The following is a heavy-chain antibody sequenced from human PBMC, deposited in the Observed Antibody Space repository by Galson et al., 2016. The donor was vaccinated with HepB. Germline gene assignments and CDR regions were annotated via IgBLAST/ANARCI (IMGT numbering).Heavy chain of an antibody. CDR3: VKGGGINGLRGRGWFDS. Sequence: SLRLSCAASGFTFNSYAMNWVRQAPGKGLQWVAVITYDGTNKFYARSVKGRFTISRDNSRNTLFLHMNTLRPDDTALYYCVKGGGINGLRGRGWFDSWGQGALVTVSS. CDR2: ITYDGTNK. CDR1: GFTFNSYA. J-gene: IGHJ5*01. D-gene: IGHD2-8*01. V-gene: IGHV3-30*04.